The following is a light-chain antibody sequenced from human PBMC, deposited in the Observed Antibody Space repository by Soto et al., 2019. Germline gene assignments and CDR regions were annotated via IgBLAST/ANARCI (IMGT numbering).Light chain of an antibody. J-gene: IGKJ2*01. Sequence: EIVMTQSPATLSVSPGEGATLSCRASQSVGGNLAWYQQKPGQAPRLLIYGASTRATGIPARFSGGGSGTDFTLTISSLQSEDFAIYYCQQYNQWPLYTFGQGTKLEI. CDR3: QQYNQWPLYT. CDR1: QSVGGN. CDR2: GAS. V-gene: IGKV3-15*01.